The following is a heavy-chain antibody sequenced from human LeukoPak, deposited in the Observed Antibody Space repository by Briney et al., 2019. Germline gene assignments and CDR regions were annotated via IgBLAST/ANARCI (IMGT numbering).Heavy chain of an antibody. CDR3: ARVPDYDFWSGYAGGMDV. Sequence: SETLSLTCTVSGGSISSYYWSWIRQPPGKGLEWIGYIYYSGSTYYNPSLKSRVTISVDTSKNQFSLKLSSVTAADTAVYYCARVPDYDFWSGYAGGMDVWGQGTTVTVSS. D-gene: IGHD3-3*01. CDR2: IYYSGST. J-gene: IGHJ6*02. CDR1: GGSISSYY. V-gene: IGHV4-59*12.